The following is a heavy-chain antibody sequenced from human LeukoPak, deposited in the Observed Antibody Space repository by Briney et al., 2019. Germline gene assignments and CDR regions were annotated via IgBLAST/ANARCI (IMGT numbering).Heavy chain of an antibody. CDR3: ARDSRVDYYMTL. CDR1: GGSISSSSYY. Sequence: SETLSLTCTVSGGSISSSSYYWGWIRQPPGKGLEWIGRIYTSGSTNYNPSLKSRVTMSVDTSKNQFSLKLSSVTAADTAVYHCARDSRVDYYMTLWGQGTLVTVSS. CDR2: IYTSGST. V-gene: IGHV4-39*07. D-gene: IGHD1-26*01. J-gene: IGHJ4*02.